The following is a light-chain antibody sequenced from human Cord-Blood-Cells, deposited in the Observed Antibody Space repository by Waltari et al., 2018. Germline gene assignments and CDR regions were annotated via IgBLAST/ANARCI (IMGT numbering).Light chain of an antibody. J-gene: IGKJ1*01. CDR3: MQALQTPRT. Sequence: DIVMTQSPLSLPVTPGEPASISCRSSQSLIHSNGYNYLYWYLQKPGQSPQLLISLGSNRASGVPDRFSGSGSGTDFTLKISRVEAEDVGVYYCMQALQTPRTFGQGTKVEIK. V-gene: IGKV2-28*01. CDR1: QSLIHSNGYNY. CDR2: LGS.